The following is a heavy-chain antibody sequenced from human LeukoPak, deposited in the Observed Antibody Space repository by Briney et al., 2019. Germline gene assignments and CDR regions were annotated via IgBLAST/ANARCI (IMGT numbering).Heavy chain of an antibody. CDR2: IYYSGST. J-gene: IGHJ4*02. CDR3: ARGILVTVYAAFDY. CDR1: GGSISSGDYY. D-gene: IGHD2-8*01. Sequence: SETLSLTCTVSGGSISSGDYYWSWIRQPPGKGLEWIGYIYYSGSTYYNPSLKSRVTISVDTSKNQFSLELSSVTAADTAVYYCARGILVTVYAAFDYWGQGTLVTVSS. V-gene: IGHV4-30-4*01.